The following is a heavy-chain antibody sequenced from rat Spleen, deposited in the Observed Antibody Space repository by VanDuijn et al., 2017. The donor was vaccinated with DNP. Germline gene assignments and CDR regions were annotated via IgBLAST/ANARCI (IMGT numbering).Heavy chain of an antibody. J-gene: IGHJ2*01. V-gene: IGHV5-19*01. D-gene: IGHD1-2*01. CDR3: ASWAPIAPLSTSNY. Sequence: EVQLVESGGGLVQPGRSLKLSCAASGFTFSNYGMHWIRQAPTKRLEWVASINTDGGSTYYPDSVKGRFTISRDNAENTVYLQMSSLRSEDTATYYCASWAPIAPLSTSNYWGQGVMVTVSS. CDR2: INTDGGST. CDR1: GFTFSNYG.